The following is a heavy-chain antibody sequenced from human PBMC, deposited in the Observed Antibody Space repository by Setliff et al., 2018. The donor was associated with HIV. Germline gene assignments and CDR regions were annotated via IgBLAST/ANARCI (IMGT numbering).Heavy chain of an antibody. CDR3: ARGVVVIKSYFQH. CDR1: GGTFSSYA. V-gene: IGHV1-69*13. D-gene: IGHD3-22*01. CDR2: IIPVFGSA. Sequence: ASVKVSCKASGGTFSSYAISWVRQAPGQGLEWMGGIIPVFGSAGYAQKFQGRVTITADESTSTAYMELNSLRAEDTAVYYCARGVVVIKSYFQHWGQGTLVTSPQ. J-gene: IGHJ1*01.